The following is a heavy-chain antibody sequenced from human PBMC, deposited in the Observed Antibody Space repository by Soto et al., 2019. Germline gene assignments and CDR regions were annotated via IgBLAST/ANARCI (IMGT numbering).Heavy chain of an antibody. Sequence: QVQLVQSGAEVKKPGASVKVSCKASGYTFTSYGISWVRQAPGQGLEWMGWISAYNGNTNYAQKLQGRVTMTTDTSTSTAYMELRILRSDDTAVYYCARRQGYYDSSGYGVRYYYDGMDVWGQGTTVTVSS. CDR3: ARRQGYYDSSGYGVRYYYDGMDV. CDR1: GYTFTSYG. J-gene: IGHJ6*02. CDR2: ISAYNGNT. V-gene: IGHV1-18*01. D-gene: IGHD3-22*01.